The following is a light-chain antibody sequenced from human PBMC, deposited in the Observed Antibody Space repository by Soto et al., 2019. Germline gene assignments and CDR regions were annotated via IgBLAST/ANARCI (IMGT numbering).Light chain of an antibody. J-gene: IGLJ2*01. Sequence: QSALTQPASVSGSPGQSITISCTGTSSYVGGYNYVSWYKHHPGKAPKLMIFEVSNRPSGVSNRFSGSKSGNTASLTISGLQAEDEADYYCSSYTSSSPLVVFGGGTKLTVL. CDR2: EVS. V-gene: IGLV2-14*01. CDR3: SSYTSSSPLVV. CDR1: SSYVGGYNY.